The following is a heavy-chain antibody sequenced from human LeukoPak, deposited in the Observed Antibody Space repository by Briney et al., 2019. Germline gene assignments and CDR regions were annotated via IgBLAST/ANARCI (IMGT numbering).Heavy chain of an antibody. D-gene: IGHD3-9*01. J-gene: IGHJ6*04. CDR1: GFTFSDHY. Sequence: GGSLRLSCAASGFTFSDHYMDWVRQAPGKGLEWVGRTKNKANSYTTQYAASVKGRFTISRDDSKNSLYLQMNSLKTEDTAVYYCARGSSGVTISSYGMDVWGKGTTVNVSS. V-gene: IGHV3-72*01. CDR2: TKNKANSYTT. CDR3: ARGSSGVTISSYGMDV.